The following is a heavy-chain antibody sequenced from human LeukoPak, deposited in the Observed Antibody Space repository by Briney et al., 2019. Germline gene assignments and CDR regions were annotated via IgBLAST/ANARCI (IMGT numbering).Heavy chain of an antibody. J-gene: IGHJ6*02. CDR1: GGSITSGGYC. Sequence: PSETLSLTCTVSGGSITSGGYCWSWIRQHPGKGLEWIGYVCHDGGTSYNPSLRSRVTVAIDTSKNQFSLKLSSVTAADTAVYYCARGRYTMIRGVITSYYYYGMDVWGQGTTVTVSS. D-gene: IGHD3-10*01. V-gene: IGHV4-31*03. CDR3: ARGRYTMIRGVITSYYYYGMDV. CDR2: VCHDGGT.